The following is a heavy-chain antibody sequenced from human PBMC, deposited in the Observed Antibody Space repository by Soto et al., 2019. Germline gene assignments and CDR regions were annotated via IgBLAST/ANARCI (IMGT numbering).Heavy chain of an antibody. CDR3: VRQHPLDIHGWYN. J-gene: IGHJ4*02. V-gene: IGHV1-3*04. D-gene: IGHD6-19*01. Sequence: ASVKVSCKASGYTFTNNVIHWLRQAPGQTLEWMGWIHTAKGNTKYSQKFEARVTLTRDTAASTAYLQWSGLRASDTAMYYCVRQHPLDIHGWYNWGQGTLVTVSS. CDR1: GYTFTNNV. CDR2: IHTAKGNT.